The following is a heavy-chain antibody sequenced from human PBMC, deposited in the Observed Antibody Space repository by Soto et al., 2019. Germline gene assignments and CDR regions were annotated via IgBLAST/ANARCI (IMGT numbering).Heavy chain of an antibody. CDR1: GYTFTGYY. D-gene: IGHD3-22*01. CDR2: INPNSGGT. J-gene: IGHJ4*02. CDR3: AREKREDYDSSGYYLDY. Sequence: ASVKVSCKASGYTFTGYYMHWGRQAPGQGLEWMGWINPNSGGTNYAQKFQGWVTMTRDTSISTAYMELSRLRSDDTAVYYCAREKREDYDSSGYYLDYWGQGTLVTVSS. V-gene: IGHV1-2*04.